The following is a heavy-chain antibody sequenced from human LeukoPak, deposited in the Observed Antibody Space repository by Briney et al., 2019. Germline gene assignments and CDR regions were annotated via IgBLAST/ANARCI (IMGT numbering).Heavy chain of an antibody. D-gene: IGHD5-24*01. Sequence: SVKVSCKASGGTFSSYAISWVRQAPGQGLEWMGGIIPIFGTANYAQKFQGRVTITADESTSTAYMGLSSLRSEDTAVYYCARGRDGLDMRTDYWGQGTLVTVSS. V-gene: IGHV1-69*13. CDR1: GGTFSSYA. CDR2: IIPIFGTA. CDR3: ARGRDGLDMRTDY. J-gene: IGHJ4*02.